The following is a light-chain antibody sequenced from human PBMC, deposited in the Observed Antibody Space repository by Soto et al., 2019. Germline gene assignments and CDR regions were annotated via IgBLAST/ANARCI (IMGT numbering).Light chain of an antibody. Sequence: EIVLTQSPGTLSLSPGERATLSCRASQSVSSSYLAWYQQKPGQAPRPLIYGASSRATGIPDRFSGSGSGTDFTLTISTLEPEDFAVYYCQQYGSSSTFGQGTRLENK. CDR1: QSVSSSY. J-gene: IGKJ5*01. CDR2: GAS. V-gene: IGKV3-20*01. CDR3: QQYGSSST.